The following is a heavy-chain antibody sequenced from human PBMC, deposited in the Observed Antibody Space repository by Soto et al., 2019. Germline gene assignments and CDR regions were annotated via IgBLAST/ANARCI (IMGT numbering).Heavy chain of an antibody. CDR1: GFTFSGYA. CDR3: AKSPDFYYYGMDV. CDR2: ISGSGANT. Sequence: GGSLRLSCAASGFTFSGYAMTWLRQAPGKGLEWVSSISGSGANTYYADSVKGRFTISRDNSKNTLSLQMNSLRADDTAVYYCAKSPDFYYYGMDVWGQGTTVTVSS. J-gene: IGHJ6*02. V-gene: IGHV3-23*01.